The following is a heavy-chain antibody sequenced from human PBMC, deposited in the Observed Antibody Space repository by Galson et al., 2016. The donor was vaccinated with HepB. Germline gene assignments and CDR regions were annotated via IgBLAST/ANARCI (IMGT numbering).Heavy chain of an antibody. CDR3: AKERLVRRIFDH. CDR1: GFVSSTFG. CDR2: ISTRRTT. Sequence: SLRLSCAASGFVSSTFGLSWVRQAPGKGLEWVASISTRRTTYYSYSVQGRFTISRDNSNNTLYLQMNGLSAEDTAVYYCAKERLVRRIFDHWGQGTLLTVSS. J-gene: IGHJ4*02. D-gene: IGHD1-1*01. V-gene: IGHV3-23*01.